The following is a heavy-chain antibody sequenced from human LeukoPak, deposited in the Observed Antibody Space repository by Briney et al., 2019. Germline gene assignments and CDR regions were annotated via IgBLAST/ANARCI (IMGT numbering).Heavy chain of an antibody. CDR1: GGSISSSSYY. Sequence: PSEPLSLTCTVSGGSISSSSYYWGWIRQPPGKGLEWIGSIYYSGSTYYNPSLKSRVTISVDTSKNQFSLKLSSVTAADTAVYYCARDAMVRGVTESDWGQGPLVTVSS. J-gene: IGHJ4*02. V-gene: IGHV4-39*07. CDR2: IYYSGST. D-gene: IGHD3-10*01. CDR3: ARDAMVRGVTESD.